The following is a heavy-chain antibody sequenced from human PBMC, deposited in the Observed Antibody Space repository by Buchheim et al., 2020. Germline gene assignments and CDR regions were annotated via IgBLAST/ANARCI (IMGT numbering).Heavy chain of an antibody. CDR2: IRSKANSYAT. Sequence: EVQLVESGGGLVQPGGSLKLSCAASGFTFSGSAMHWVRQASGKGLEWVGRIRSKANSYATAHAASGKGRFTISRYDSTNTAYLQMNSLKTEDTAVYYCTRHGDYYDSSGYYYGWGQGTL. CDR3: TRHGDYYDSSGYYYG. V-gene: IGHV3-73*01. D-gene: IGHD3-22*01. J-gene: IGHJ4*02. CDR1: GFTFSGSA.